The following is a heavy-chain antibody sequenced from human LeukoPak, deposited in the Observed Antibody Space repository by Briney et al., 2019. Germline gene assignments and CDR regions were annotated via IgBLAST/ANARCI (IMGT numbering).Heavy chain of an antibody. CDR3: ARGYCSGGSCLGVNY. V-gene: IGHV1-2*02. CDR2: INPNSGGT. Sequence: EASVKVSCKASGYTFTGYYMHWVRQAPGQGLEWMGWINPNSGGTNYAQKFQGRVTMTRDTSISTAYMELSRLRSDDTAVYYCARGYCSGGSCLGVNYWGQGTLVTVSS. CDR1: GYTFTGYY. J-gene: IGHJ4*02. D-gene: IGHD2-15*01.